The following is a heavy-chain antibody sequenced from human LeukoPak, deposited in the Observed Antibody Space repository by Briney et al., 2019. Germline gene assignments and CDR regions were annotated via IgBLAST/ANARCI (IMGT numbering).Heavy chain of an antibody. CDR2: ISSSSTTI. D-gene: IGHD6-19*01. J-gene: IGHJ6*03. Sequence: PGRSLRLSCAASGFTFSSYSMMWVRQAPGKGLEWVSYISSSSTTIHYADSVKGRFTISRDNAKNSVYLQMNSLRAEDTAVYYCARAGSSGWAPDYYYYMDVWGKGTTVTVSS. CDR1: GFTFSSYS. CDR3: ARAGSSGWAPDYYYYMDV. V-gene: IGHV3-48*01.